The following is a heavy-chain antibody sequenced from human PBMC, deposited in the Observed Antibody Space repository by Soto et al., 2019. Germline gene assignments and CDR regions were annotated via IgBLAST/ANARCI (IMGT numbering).Heavy chain of an antibody. V-gene: IGHV1-69*12. CDR1: GGTFSSYA. J-gene: IGHJ4*02. CDR2: IIPIFGTT. CDR3: ARGGARLDEPTLDH. Sequence: QVQLVQTGAEVKKPGSSVKVSCKASGGTFSSYAISWVRQVPGQGLEWMGGIIPIFGTTKYAQKFQGRVTITADESATRAYMDLSSLTADDTAVYYCARGGARLDEPTLDHWGQATLVTVSS. D-gene: IGHD3-3*01.